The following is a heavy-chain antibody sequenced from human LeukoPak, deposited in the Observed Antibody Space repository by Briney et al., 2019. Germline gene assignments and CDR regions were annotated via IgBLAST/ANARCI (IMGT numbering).Heavy chain of an antibody. CDR1: RFTFNSYA. V-gene: IGHV3-23*01. CDR2: ITGGGDTT. D-gene: IGHD2-15*01. CDR3: AKERSEVVVAATNY. Sequence: PGGSLRLSCAASRFTFNSYAMTWVRQAPGKGLEWVSSITGGGDTTYYADSVRGRFTISRDNSKNTLSLQINSLRAEDTAVYYCAKERSEVVVAATNYWGQGTLVTVSS. J-gene: IGHJ4*02.